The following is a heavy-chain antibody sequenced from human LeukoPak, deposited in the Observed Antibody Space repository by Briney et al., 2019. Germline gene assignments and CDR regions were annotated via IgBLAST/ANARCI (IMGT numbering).Heavy chain of an antibody. D-gene: IGHD6-6*01. CDR3: ATDTSSSPLSPLDY. Sequence: GSLRLSCAASGFTFSTYWMHWVRQAPGKGLVWVSRINIAGSSTSYADSVKGRFTISRDNAKNTVYLQMNSLRAEDTAVYYCATDTSSSPLSPLDYWGQGTLVTVSS. V-gene: IGHV3-74*01. CDR1: GFTFSTYW. CDR2: INIAGSST. J-gene: IGHJ4*02.